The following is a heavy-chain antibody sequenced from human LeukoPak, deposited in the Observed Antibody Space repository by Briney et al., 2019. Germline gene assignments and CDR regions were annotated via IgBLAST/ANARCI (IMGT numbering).Heavy chain of an antibody. Sequence: SETLSLTCTVSGGSISSGGYYWSWIRQHPGKGLEWIGYIYYSGSTYYNPSLKSRVTISVDTSKNQFSLKLSSVTAADTAGYYCARDGSGYNPKFDYWGKGPLVPVS. CDR2: IYYSGST. CDR1: GGSISSGGYY. J-gene: IGHJ4*02. CDR3: ARDGSGYNPKFDY. V-gene: IGHV4-31*03. D-gene: IGHD5-24*01.